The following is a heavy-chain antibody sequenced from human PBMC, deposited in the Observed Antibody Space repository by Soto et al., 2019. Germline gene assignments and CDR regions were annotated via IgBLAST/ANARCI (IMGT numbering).Heavy chain of an antibody. J-gene: IGHJ5*01. Sequence: QVQLQESRAGLVKPSQTLSLTCIVSGDSISSNDFYWSWIRQQPGKGLEWIGYIYYSGNTYYNPSLKSRVTILVDTSKNQFSLKVSSVTAADTAVYYCARLSGSWHSWFDSWGQGTLVTVSS. V-gene: IGHV4-31*03. CDR3: ARLSGSWHSWFDS. CDR1: GDSISSNDFY. D-gene: IGHD6-13*01. CDR2: IYYSGNT.